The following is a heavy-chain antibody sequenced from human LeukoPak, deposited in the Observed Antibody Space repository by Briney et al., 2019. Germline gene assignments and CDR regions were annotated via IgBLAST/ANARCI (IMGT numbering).Heavy chain of an antibody. D-gene: IGHD3-3*01. CDR3: ARAGMDDFWSGYYTNYYYYGMDV. CDR2: IWYDGSNK. J-gene: IGHJ6*02. CDR1: GFTFSSYG. V-gene: IGHV3-33*01. Sequence: PGRSLRLSCAASGFTFSSYGMHWVRQAPGKGLEGVAVIWYDGSNKYYADSVKGRFTISRDNSKNTLYLQMNSLRAEDAAVYYCARAGMDDFWSGYYTNYYYYGMDVWGQGTTVTVSS.